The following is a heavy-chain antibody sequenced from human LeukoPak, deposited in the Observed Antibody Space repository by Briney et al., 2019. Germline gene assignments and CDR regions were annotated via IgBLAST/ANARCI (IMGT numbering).Heavy chain of an antibody. CDR2: ISVSGAYK. Sequence: GGSLRLSCAASGFTFRTYAMTWVRQAPGKGLEWVSSISVSGAYKYYADSVKGRFTISRDNSKNTLYLQMNSLRAEDTAVYYCARDTTVDGAFDIWGQGTMVTVSS. CDR3: ARDTTVDGAFDI. V-gene: IGHV3-23*01. J-gene: IGHJ3*02. CDR1: GFTFRTYA. D-gene: IGHD4-23*01.